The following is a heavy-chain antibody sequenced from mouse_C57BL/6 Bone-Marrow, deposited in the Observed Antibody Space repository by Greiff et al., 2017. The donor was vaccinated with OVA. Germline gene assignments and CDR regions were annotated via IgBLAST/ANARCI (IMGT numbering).Heavy chain of an antibody. CDR1: GFSFNTSA. V-gene: IGHV10-1*01. CDR2: IRSKSNNYAT. J-gene: IGHJ4*01. CDR3: VRHGYYAMDY. Sequence: EVKLVESGGGLVQPKGSLKLSCAASGFSFNTSAMNWVRQAPGKGLEWVALIRSKSNNYATYYADSVKDRFTISRDDSESMRYLQMNNLKTEDTAMYYCVRHGYYAMDYWGQGTAVTVSS.